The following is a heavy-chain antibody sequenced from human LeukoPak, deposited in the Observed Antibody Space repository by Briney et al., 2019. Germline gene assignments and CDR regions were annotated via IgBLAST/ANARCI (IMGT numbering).Heavy chain of an antibody. CDR3: ASSYYYDILGMDV. CDR2: INPNSGGT. J-gene: IGHJ6*02. Sequence: ASVKVSCKASGYTFTGYYMHWVRQAPGQGLEWMGWINPNSGGTNYAQKFQGRVTMTRDTSISPAFMELSRLRSDDTAVYYCASSYYYDILGMDVWGQGTTVTVSS. V-gene: IGHV1-2*02. CDR1: GYTFTGYY. D-gene: IGHD3-9*01.